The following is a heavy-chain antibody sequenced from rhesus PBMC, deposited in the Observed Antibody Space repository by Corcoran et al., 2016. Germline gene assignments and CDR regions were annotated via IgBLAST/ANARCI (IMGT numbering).Heavy chain of an antibody. D-gene: IGHD2-15*01. CDR3: ARGSWGCSSTYCSSGFDY. J-gene: IGHJ4*01. CDR1: GFTFGSYY. Sequence: EVQLVESGGGLVQPGGSLRLSCTGSGFTFGSYYMYWVRQAPGKGLEWVLAIIIGGCNTWYTDSGKGRFTISKENAKNTLYLQMDSLRAEDTAVYYCARGSWGCSSTYCSSGFDYWGQGVLVTVSS. CDR2: IIIGGCNT. V-gene: IGHV3-8*01.